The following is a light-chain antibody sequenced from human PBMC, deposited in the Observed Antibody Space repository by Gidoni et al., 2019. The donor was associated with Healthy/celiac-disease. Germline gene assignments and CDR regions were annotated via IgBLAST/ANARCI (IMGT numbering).Light chain of an antibody. J-gene: IGLJ3*02. V-gene: IGLV1-44*01. CDR2: SNN. CDR3: AAWDDSLNAPWV. Sequence: QSVLTQPPSASGTPGQRVTISCSGSSSNIGSNTVKWYQQLPGTAPKLLLYSNNQRPSGVPDRFSGSKSGTSAPLAISGLQSEDETDYYCAAWDDSLNAPWVFGGGTKLTVL. CDR1: SSNIGSNT.